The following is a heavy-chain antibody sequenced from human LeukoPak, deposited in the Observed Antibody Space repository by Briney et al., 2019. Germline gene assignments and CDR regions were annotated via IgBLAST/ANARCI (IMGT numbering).Heavy chain of an antibody. CDR3: ARDAPNRYDFWSGYYTSYMDV. V-gene: IGHV4-39*07. Sequence: PSETLSLTCTVSGGSISSSDYYWGWIRQPPGKGLEWIGTIYYTGSTSYNPSLKSRVIISVDTSENQFSLNLSSVTAADTAVYYCARDAPNRYDFWSGYYTSYMDVWGKGTTVTVSS. CDR2: IYYTGST. CDR1: GGSISSSDYY. J-gene: IGHJ6*03. D-gene: IGHD3-3*01.